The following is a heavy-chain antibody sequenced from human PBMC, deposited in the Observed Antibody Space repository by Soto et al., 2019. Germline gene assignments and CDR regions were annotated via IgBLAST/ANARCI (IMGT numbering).Heavy chain of an antibody. D-gene: IGHD4-17*01. V-gene: IGHV3-23*01. J-gene: IGHJ4*02. CDR3: ARGPDYGGNSVVRAFDY. CDR2: ISGSAGST. Sequence: GSLRLSCAASGFTFSSYAMSWVRQAPGKGLEWVAAISGSAGSTYAADSVKGRFTVSRDNSKNTLYLQMSSLRADDTAVYYCARGPDYGGNSVVRAFDYWGQGTLVTVSS. CDR1: GFTFSSYA.